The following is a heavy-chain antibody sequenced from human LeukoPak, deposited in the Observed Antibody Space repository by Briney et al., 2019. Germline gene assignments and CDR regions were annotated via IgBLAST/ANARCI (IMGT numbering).Heavy chain of an antibody. D-gene: IGHD2-15*01. CDR1: GYTFTSYD. CDR3: ARQMAIGSSDDAFDI. Sequence: ASVKVSCKASGYTFTSYDINWVRQATGQGLEWMGWMNPNSGNTGYAQKFRGRVTITRHTSISIAYMELSSLRSEDTAVYYCARQMAIGSSDDAFDIWGQGTMITVSS. J-gene: IGHJ3*02. CDR2: MNPNSGNT. V-gene: IGHV1-8*03.